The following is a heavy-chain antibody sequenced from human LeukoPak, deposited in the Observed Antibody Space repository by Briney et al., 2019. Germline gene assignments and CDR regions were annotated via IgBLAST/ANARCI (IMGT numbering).Heavy chain of an antibody. CDR2: ISSSSSYI. J-gene: IGHJ4*02. V-gene: IGHV3-21*01. CDR3: ARESLKQLWLVEY. CDR1: GFTFSSYS. Sequence: GGPLSFSRAASGFTFSSYSMNWAQQAPGKGLEWVSSISSSSSYIYNADSVQRRFTISRDNAKNSLYLQMNSLTAEDTAVYYCARESLKQLWLVEYWGQGTLVTVSS. D-gene: IGHD5-18*01.